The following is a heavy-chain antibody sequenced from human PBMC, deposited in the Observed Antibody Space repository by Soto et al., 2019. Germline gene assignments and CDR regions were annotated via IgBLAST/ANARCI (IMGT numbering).Heavy chain of an antibody. Sequence: QVQLQQWGAGLLKPSETLSLTCAVYGGSFSGYYWSWIRQPPGKGLEWLGEINHSGSTNYNPSLKSQVTISVDTSKNQFSLKLSSVTAADTAVYYCARGPKWYYGSGSFDYWGQGTLVTVSS. D-gene: IGHD3-10*01. CDR1: GGSFSGYY. CDR2: INHSGST. CDR3: ARGPKWYYGSGSFDY. V-gene: IGHV4-34*01. J-gene: IGHJ4*02.